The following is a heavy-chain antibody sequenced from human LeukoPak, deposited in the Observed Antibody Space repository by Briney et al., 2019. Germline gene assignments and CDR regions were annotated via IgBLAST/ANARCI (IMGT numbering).Heavy chain of an antibody. CDR1: GYTFSSYY. J-gene: IGHJ4*02. D-gene: IGHD3-3*01. CDR2: INPSGGST. CDR3: ARDGARSDFDY. V-gene: IGHV1-46*01. Sequence: GASLKVSCKASGYTFSSYYIYWVRQAPGQGLEWVGGINPSGGSTTYAQKFQGRVTMTRDTSTSTVYVELSSLRSEDTAVYYCARDGARSDFDYWGQGTLVTVSS.